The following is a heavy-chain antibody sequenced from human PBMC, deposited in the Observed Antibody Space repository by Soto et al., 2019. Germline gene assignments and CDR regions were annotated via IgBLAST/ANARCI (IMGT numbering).Heavy chain of an antibody. CDR2: MSWDGGST. V-gene: IGHV3-43*01. Sequence: GGSGRLSCAASGFSLGDYTIPWVRQAPGKGLEWVSLMSWDGGSTYYADSVKGRFTISRDNSKNSLYRQMNSLRTEDTAFYYNAKDIASSGWYSLAYWGQGT. J-gene: IGHJ4*02. CDR1: GFSLGDYT. CDR3: AKDIASSGWYSLAY. D-gene: IGHD6-19*01.